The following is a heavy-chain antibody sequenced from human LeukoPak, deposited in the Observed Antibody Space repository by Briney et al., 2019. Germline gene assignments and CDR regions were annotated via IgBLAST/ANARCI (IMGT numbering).Heavy chain of an antibody. CDR1: GFTFSIFP. CDR3: ARDLELSAVYYFDS. V-gene: IGHV3-30*04. CDR2: ISSGSEK. Sequence: GRSLRLSCEASGFTFSIFPMHWVRQAPGKGLEWVALISSGSEKYYADPVEGRFTISRDNSKNMLYLQMNSLRADDTAVYYCARDLELSAVYYFDSWGQGTLVIVSS. D-gene: IGHD3-3*01. J-gene: IGHJ4*02.